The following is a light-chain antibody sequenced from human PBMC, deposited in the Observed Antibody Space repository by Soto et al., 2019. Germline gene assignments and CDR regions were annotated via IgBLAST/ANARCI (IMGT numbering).Light chain of an antibody. CDR1: STDVGGYNY. Sequence: QSALTQPASMSGSPGQSITISCTGTSTDVGGYNYVSCYQQHPAKAPLLMIFEVSNRPSGVSNRFSGSKSVNTASLTISGLHAEDEAYYCGCSYTSTNSRVFGGGTKLTVL. CDR3: CSYTSTNSRV. CDR2: EVS. V-gene: IGLV2-14*01. J-gene: IGLJ3*02.